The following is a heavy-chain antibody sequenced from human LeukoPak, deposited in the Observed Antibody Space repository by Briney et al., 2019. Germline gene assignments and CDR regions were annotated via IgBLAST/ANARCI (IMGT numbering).Heavy chain of an antibody. V-gene: IGHV6-1*01. CDR2: TYYRSKWFN. J-gene: IGHJ4*02. CDR1: GDSVSSNSAA. D-gene: IGHD1-26*01. CDR3: TRSFSGYIDS. Sequence: SQTLSLACAISGDSVSSNSAAWDWIRQSPSRGLEWLGRTYYRSKWFNGYAVSVKGRITINPDTSKNQFSLQLNSVTPEDTAVYYCTRSFSGYIDSWGQGTLVTVSS.